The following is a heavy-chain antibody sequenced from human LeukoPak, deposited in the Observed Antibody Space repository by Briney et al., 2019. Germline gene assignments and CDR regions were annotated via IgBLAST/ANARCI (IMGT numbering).Heavy chain of an antibody. D-gene: IGHD1-26*01. V-gene: IGHV4-39*07. CDR1: GGSISSSSYY. J-gene: IGHJ5*02. Sequence: SETLSLTCTVSGGSISSSSYYWGWIRQPPGKGLEWIGSIYYSGSTYYNPSLKSRVTISVDTSKNQFSLKLSSVTAADTAVYYCARLTYSWFDPWGQGTLVTVSS. CDR2: IYYSGST. CDR3: ARLTYSWFDP.